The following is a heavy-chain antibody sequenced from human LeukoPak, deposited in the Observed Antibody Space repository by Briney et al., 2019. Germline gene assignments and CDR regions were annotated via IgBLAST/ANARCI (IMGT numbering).Heavy chain of an antibody. Sequence: GGSLRLSCAASGFTVSSNYMSWVRQAPGKGLEWVSVIYSGGSTYYADSVKGRFTISRDNAKNSLYLQMNSLRAEDTAVYYCAREEDSSGWHTFDYWGQGTLVTVSS. CDR3: AREEDSSGWHTFDY. D-gene: IGHD6-19*01. CDR1: GFTVSSNY. CDR2: IYSGGST. V-gene: IGHV3-53*01. J-gene: IGHJ4*02.